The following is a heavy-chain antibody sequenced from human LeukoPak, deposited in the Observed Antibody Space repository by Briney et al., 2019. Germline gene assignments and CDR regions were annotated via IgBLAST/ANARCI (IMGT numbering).Heavy chain of an antibody. CDR3: VRETVAGTFDY. Sequence: GGSLRLSCAASGFTFSEYYMSWIRQAPGKGLEWVADISPTSDIVWYGDSAKGRFTISRDYAKDPLYLQMNTLGAEDTAVYYCVRETVAGTFDYWSQGALVTVSS. CDR1: GFTFSEYY. J-gene: IGHJ4*02. D-gene: IGHD1-1*01. V-gene: IGHV3-11*01. CDR2: ISPTSDIV.